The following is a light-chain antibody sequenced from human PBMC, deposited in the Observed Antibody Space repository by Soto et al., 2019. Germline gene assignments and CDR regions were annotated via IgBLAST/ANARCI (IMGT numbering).Light chain of an antibody. CDR1: QSISDT. J-gene: IGKJ2*01. CDR2: GAS. CDR3: QQYNSGPYT. V-gene: IGKV3-15*01. Sequence: EIVMTQSPATLSVSPGGRATLSCRASQSISDTLAWYQQKPGQAPRLLIHGASTRATGFPARFSGSGSGTDFTLTISSLQSEDFAVYYCQQYNSGPYTFGQGTKVDIK.